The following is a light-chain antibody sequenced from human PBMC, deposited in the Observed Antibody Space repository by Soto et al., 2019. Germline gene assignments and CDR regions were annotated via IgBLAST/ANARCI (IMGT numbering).Light chain of an antibody. CDR3: QQYNNWPKT. V-gene: IGKV3-15*01. CDR1: QSVSSN. CDR2: GAS. Sequence: EIVMTQSPATLSVSPGERATLSCRASQSVSSNLAWYQQKPGQAPRLIIYGASTRATGIPDRFSGSGSGTEFTLTISSLQSEDFAVDYCQQYNNWPKTFGQGTKVEI. J-gene: IGKJ1*01.